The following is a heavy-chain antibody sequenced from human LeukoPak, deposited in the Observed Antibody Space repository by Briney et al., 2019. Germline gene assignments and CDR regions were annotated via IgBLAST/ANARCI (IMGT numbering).Heavy chain of an antibody. D-gene: IGHD3-3*01. CDR1: GYTFTSYY. V-gene: IGHV1-46*01. CDR3: ARDLGDFGVVLYGMDV. Sequence: ASVKVSCKASGYTFTSYYMHWVRQAPGQGLEWMGIINPSGGSTSYAQKFQGRVTMTRDTSTSTVYMELSSPRSEDTAVYYCARDLGDFGVVLYGMDVWGQGTTVTVSS. CDR2: INPSGGST. J-gene: IGHJ6*02.